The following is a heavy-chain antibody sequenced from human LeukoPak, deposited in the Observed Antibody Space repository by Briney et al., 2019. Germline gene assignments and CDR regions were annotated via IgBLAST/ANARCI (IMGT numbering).Heavy chain of an antibody. V-gene: IGHV3-30*19. J-gene: IGHJ3*02. CDR1: GFTFSSYG. Sequence: GGSLRLSCAASGFTFSSYGMHWVRQAPGKGLEWVAVISYDGSNKYYADSVKGRFTISRDNSKNTLSLQMNSLRTEGTALYYCARAIRVVGATFDIWGQGTMVTVSS. D-gene: IGHD1-26*01. CDR3: ARAIRVVGATFDI. CDR2: ISYDGSNK.